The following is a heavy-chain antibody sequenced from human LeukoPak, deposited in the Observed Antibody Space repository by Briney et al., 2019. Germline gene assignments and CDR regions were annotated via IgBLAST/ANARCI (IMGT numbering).Heavy chain of an antibody. CDR1: GGSISSNSYY. CDR2: TFHSGST. Sequence: SETLSLTCTDSGGSISSNSYYWGWIRQPPGKGLEWIGSTFHSGSTYYNPSLKSRVTISVDTSKNQFSLRLSSVTAEDTAVYFCAREARGTYTIDYWGQGTLVTVSS. V-gene: IGHV4-39*01. J-gene: IGHJ4*02. CDR3: AREARGTYTIDY. D-gene: IGHD1-26*01.